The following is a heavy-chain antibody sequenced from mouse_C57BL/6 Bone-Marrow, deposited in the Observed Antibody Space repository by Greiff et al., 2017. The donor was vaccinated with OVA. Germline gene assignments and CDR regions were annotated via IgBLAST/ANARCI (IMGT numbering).Heavy chain of an antibody. J-gene: IGHJ4*01. D-gene: IGHD2-2*01. CDR3: ARQDYGYEMDY. Sequence: DVMLVESGGDLVKPGGSLKLSCAASGFTFSSYGMSWVRQTPDKRLEWDATISSGGSYTYYPDSVKGRFTIYRDNAKNPLYLQMSSLKSEDTAMYYCARQDYGYEMDYWGQGTSVTVSS. V-gene: IGHV5-6*02. CDR1: GFTFSSYG. CDR2: ISSGGSYT.